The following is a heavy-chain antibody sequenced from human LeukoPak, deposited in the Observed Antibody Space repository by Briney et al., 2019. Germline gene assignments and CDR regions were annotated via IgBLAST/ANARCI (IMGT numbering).Heavy chain of an antibody. CDR2: ISSSSSTI. D-gene: IGHD5-18*01. CDR3: ARDTAMVFDY. V-gene: IGHV3-48*01. Sequence: GGSLRLSCAASGFTFSGYSMNWVRQAPGKGLEWVSYISSSSSTIYYADSVKGRFTISRDNAKNSLYLQMNSLRAEDTAAYYCARDTAMVFDYWGQGTLVTVSS. CDR1: GFTFSGYS. J-gene: IGHJ4*02.